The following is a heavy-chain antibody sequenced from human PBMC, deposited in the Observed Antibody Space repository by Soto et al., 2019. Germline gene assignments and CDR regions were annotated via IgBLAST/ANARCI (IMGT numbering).Heavy chain of an antibody. CDR1: GGSISSGGYY. J-gene: IGHJ4*02. CDR2: IYYSGST. D-gene: IGHD3-22*01. V-gene: IGHV4-31*03. CDR3: ASVPVVVISTEYYFDY. Sequence: SETLSLTCTVSGGSISSGGYYWSWIRQHPAKVLEWIGYIYYSGSTYYNPSLKRRVTISVDTSKNQFSLKLSSVTAADTAVYYCASVPVVVISTEYYFDYGGQGTLVTVSS.